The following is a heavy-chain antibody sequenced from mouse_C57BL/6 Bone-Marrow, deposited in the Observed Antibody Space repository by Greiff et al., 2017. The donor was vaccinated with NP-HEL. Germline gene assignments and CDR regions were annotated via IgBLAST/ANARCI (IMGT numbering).Heavy chain of an antibody. CDR1: GYTFTTYW. CDR2: IDPSDSYT. V-gene: IGHV1-50*01. D-gene: IGHD2-2*01. CDR3: ARKASYGHGYEFAY. J-gene: IGHJ3*01. Sequence: QVQLQQPGAELVKPGASVKLSCKASGYTFTTYWMQWVKQRPGQGLEWIGEIDPSDSYTNYNQKFKGKATLTVDTSSSTANRQLSSLTSGDSAVYYGARKASYGHGYEFAYWGQGTLVTVSA.